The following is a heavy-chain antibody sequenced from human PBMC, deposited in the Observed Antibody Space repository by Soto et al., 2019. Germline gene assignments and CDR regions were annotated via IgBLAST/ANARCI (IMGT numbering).Heavy chain of an antibody. CDR1: GGSISSSGYY. D-gene: IGHD6-13*01. V-gene: IGHV4-39*01. CDR3: ARHPGSPGPRGIAAAVVDY. CDR2: IYYSGST. Sequence: SETLSLTCTVSGGSISSSGYYWGWIRQPPGKGLEWIGSIYYSGSTYYNPSLKSRVTISVDTSKNQFSLKLSSVTAADTAVYYCARHPGSPGPRGIAAAVVDYWGQGTLVTVSS. J-gene: IGHJ4*02.